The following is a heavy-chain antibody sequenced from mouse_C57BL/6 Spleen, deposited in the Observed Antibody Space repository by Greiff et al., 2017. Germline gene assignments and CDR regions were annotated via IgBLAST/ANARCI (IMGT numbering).Heavy chain of an antibody. D-gene: IGHD1-1*02. Sequence: VQLQQSGAELVRPGTSVKLSCKASGYAFTDYLIKWVKQRPGQGLEWIGVINPGSGDTNYNEKFKGKATLTADKSSSTAYMQLSSLTSEDSAVYFCACPRYGALSMDYWGKGASVTAYS. V-gene: IGHV1-54*01. CDR1: GYAFTDYL. CDR3: ACPRYGALSMDY. CDR2: INPGSGDT. J-gene: IGHJ4*01.